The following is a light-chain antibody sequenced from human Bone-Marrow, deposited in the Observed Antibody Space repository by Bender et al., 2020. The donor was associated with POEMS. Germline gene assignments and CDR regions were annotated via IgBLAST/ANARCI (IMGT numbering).Light chain of an antibody. CDR3: ISYTSSSTLV. V-gene: IGLV2-14*03. CDR2: DVN. CDR1: SSDIGGYNY. J-gene: IGLJ3*02. Sequence: QSALTQLRSASGSPGQSVTISCTGTSSDIGGYNYVSWYQHHPGKAPKLMILDVNNRPSGVSNRFSGSKSGNTASLTISGLRAEDEADYFCISYTSSSTLVFGGGTKLTVL.